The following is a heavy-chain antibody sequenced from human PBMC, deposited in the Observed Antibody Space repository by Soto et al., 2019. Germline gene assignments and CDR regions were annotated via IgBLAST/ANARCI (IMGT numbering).Heavy chain of an antibody. D-gene: IGHD1-7*01. Sequence: GGSLRLSCAASGFTFSSYWMSWVRQAPGKGLEWVANIKQDGSEKYYVDSVKGRFTISRDNAKNSLYLQMNSLRAEDTAVYYCARPHHNWNYAAADYWGQGTLVTVSS. CDR1: GFTFSSYW. CDR3: ARPHHNWNYAAADY. J-gene: IGHJ4*02. V-gene: IGHV3-7*01. CDR2: IKQDGSEK.